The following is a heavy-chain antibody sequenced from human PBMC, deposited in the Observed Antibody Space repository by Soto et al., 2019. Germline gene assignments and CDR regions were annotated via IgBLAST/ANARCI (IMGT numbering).Heavy chain of an antibody. J-gene: IGHJ6*03. D-gene: IGHD4-4*01. CDR3: AKCPVVYSNPPSDYYCYMDV. CDR1: GFTFSSDG. Sequence: QVQLVESGGGVVQAGRSLRLSCAASGFTFSSDGMHWVRQAPGKGLERVAGISYYGSNKYYADSVKGRFTISRDNSKNTLNLKMSRLRAEDTAVYYCAKCPVVYSNPPSDYYCYMDVWGNETTVTVSS. V-gene: IGHV3-30*18. CDR2: ISYYGSNK.